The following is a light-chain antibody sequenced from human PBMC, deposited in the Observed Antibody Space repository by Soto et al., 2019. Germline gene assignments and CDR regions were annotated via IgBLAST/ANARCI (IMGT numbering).Light chain of an antibody. CDR1: QSIANN. CDR2: GAS. Sequence: IVLTQSPATLSVSPGERATLSCSASQSIANNLAWYQQRPGQAPRLLIHGASTRATGIPARFSGSRSGTEFTLTISSLQSEDSAVYYCQQYHDWPPLTFGGGTKVDI. V-gene: IGKV3-15*01. CDR3: QQYHDWPPLT. J-gene: IGKJ4*01.